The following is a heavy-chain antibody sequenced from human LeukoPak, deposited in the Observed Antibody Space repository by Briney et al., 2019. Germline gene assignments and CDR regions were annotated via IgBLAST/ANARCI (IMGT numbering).Heavy chain of an antibody. J-gene: IGHJ5*02. CDR1: GYTFTSYD. V-gene: IGHV1-8*01. CDR2: MNPNSGNT. Sequence: GASVKVSCKASGYTFTSYDINWVRQATGQGLEWMGWMNPNSGNTGYAQKFQGRVTMTRNTSISTAYMELSSLRSEDTAVYYCARGQGYSYGYIWFDPWGQGTLVTVSS. CDR3: ARGQGYSYGYIWFDP. D-gene: IGHD5-18*01.